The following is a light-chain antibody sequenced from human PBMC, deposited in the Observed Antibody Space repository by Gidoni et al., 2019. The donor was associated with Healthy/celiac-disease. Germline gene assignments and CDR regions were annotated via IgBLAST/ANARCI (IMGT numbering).Light chain of an antibody. Sequence: IPITPSPSTLSASVGDRVTITCRASQSISSWLAWYQQKPGKAPKLLIYDASSLESGVPSRFSGSGSGTEFTLTISSLQPDDFATYYCQQYNSYSLTFGGGTKVEIK. CDR3: QQYNSYSLT. CDR1: QSISSW. V-gene: IGKV1-5*01. J-gene: IGKJ4*02. CDR2: DAS.